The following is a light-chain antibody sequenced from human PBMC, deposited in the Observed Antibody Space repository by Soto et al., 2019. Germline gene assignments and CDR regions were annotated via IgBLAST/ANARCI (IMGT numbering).Light chain of an antibody. CDR3: HHRGT. Sequence: IQMTQSPSALSASVGDRVTITCRASRYIRSDLSWYQQRPGQAPKVLIYAASSLQSGVPSRFSGSGSGTDFTLTISRLEPEDFAVYYCHHRGTFGQGTRLEIK. CDR2: AAS. V-gene: IGKV1-6*01. J-gene: IGKJ5*01. CDR1: RYIRSD.